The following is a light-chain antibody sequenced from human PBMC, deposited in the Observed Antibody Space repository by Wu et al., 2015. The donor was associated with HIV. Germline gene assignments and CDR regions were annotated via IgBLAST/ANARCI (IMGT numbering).Light chain of an antibody. J-gene: IGKJ2*01. CDR1: EALGSDY. CDR2: GVL. CDR3: QQYNRDPYN. Sequence: EIVLTQSPDILSLSPGETATLSCRASEALGSDYLAWFRQRPGQAPTLLIYGVLYRATGVPDRFSASGSGADFSLTTHSLEPEDFAVYYCQQYNRDPYNFGQGTKLEIK. V-gene: IGKV3-20*01.